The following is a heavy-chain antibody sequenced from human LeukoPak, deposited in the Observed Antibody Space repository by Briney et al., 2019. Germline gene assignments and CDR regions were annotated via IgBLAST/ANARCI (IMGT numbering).Heavy chain of an antibody. V-gene: IGHV1-69*05. CDR2: IIPIFGTA. CDR1: GGTFRSYA. J-gene: IGHJ6*03. CDR3: AREGAVAGTRWGTYYYYYMDV. D-gene: IGHD6-19*01. Sequence: SVKVSCKASGGTFRSYAISWVRQAPGQGLEWMGRIIPIFGTANYAQKFQGRVTITTDESTSTAYMELSSLRSEDTAVYYCAREGAVAGTRWGTYYYYYMDVWGKGTTVTVSS.